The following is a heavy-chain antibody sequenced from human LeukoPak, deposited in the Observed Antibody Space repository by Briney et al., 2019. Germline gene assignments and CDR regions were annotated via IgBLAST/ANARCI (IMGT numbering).Heavy chain of an antibody. CDR1: GFTFSSYG. Sequence: GGSLRLSCAASGFTFSSYGMHWVRQAPGKGLEWVAVISYDGSNKYYADSVKGRFTISRDNAKNTLFLQMNSLRAGDTAVYYCARGVSSLNYYFDYWGQGTLVTVSS. V-gene: IGHV3-30*03. CDR3: ARGVSSLNYYFDY. D-gene: IGHD6-6*01. CDR2: ISYDGSNK. J-gene: IGHJ4*02.